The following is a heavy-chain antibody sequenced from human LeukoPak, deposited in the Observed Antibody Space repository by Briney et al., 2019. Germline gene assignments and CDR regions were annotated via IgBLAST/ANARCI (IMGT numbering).Heavy chain of an antibody. CDR1: SFTFTYAW. Sequence: GGSLRLSCAVSSFTFTYAWMGWVRQAPGKGPEWVGRIRPKIGGGTADYAAPVKGRFTMSRDDSKNMVYLQMNSLKTEDTAVYYCTTGGHQEESSGFDYWGQGTLVTVSS. V-gene: IGHV3-15*07. D-gene: IGHD3-10*01. CDR2: IRPKIGGGTA. CDR3: TTGGHQEESSGFDY. J-gene: IGHJ4*02.